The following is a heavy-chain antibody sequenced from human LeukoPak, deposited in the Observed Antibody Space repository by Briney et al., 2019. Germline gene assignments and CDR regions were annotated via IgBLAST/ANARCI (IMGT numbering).Heavy chain of an antibody. CDR2: IYPSGST. CDR1: GGSISSYY. J-gene: IGHJ4*02. D-gene: IGHD3-10*01. V-gene: IGHV4-4*07. CDR3: ARDYYGSGSFPFDY. Sequence: SETLSLTCTVSGGSISSYYWSWIRQPAGKGLEWIGRIYPSGSTNYNPSLKSRVTMSVDTSKNQSSLKLSSVTAADTAVYYCARDYYGSGSFPFDYWGQGTLVTVSS.